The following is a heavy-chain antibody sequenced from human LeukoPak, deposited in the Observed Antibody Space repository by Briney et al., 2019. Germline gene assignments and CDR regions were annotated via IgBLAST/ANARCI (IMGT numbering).Heavy chain of an antibody. CDR2: IKQDGSEK. Sequence: GGSLRLSCAASGFTFSCYWMSWVRQAPGKGLEWVANIKQDGSEKYYVDSVKGRFTISRDNAKNSLYLQMNSLRAEDTAVYYCARDPIAAAGITFDYWGQGTLVTVSS. CDR1: GFTFSCYW. D-gene: IGHD6-13*01. CDR3: ARDPIAAAGITFDY. V-gene: IGHV3-7*03. J-gene: IGHJ4*02.